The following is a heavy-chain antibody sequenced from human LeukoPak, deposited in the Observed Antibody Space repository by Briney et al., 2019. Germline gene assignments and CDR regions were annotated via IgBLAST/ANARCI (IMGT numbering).Heavy chain of an antibody. D-gene: IGHD5-24*01. CDR3: TRGSRDGYGMFDP. CDR1: GITVSSNY. CDR2: IYSGGST. V-gene: IGHV3-66*01. J-gene: IGHJ5*02. Sequence: GGSLRLSCAASGITVSSNYMSWVRQAPGKGLEWVSVIYSGGSTYYADSVKGRFTISRDNSKNTLYLQMNSLRAEDTAVYYCTRGSRDGYGMFDPWGQGTLVTVSS.